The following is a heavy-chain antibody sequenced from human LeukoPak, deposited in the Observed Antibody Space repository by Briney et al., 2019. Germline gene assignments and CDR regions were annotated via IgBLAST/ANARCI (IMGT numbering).Heavy chain of an antibody. D-gene: IGHD6-13*01. V-gene: IGHV3-21*01. CDR2: ISSSSYI. J-gene: IGHJ4*02. CDR1: GFTFSSYS. Sequence: PGGSLRLSCAPSGFTFSSYSMNCVRQAPGKGLEWVSAISSSSYIYYEDSVKGRFTISRDNAKNSLYLQMNSLRAEDTAVYYCARVGSSWLDDYWGQGTLVTVSS. CDR3: ARVGSSWLDDY.